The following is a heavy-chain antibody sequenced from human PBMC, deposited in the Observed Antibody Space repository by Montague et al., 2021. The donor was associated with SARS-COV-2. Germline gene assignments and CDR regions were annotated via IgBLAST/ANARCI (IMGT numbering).Heavy chain of an antibody. CDR1: GFSLSTSGMC. V-gene: IGHV2-70*01. CDR3: ARTPIAAAGIGPYYYYGMDV. CDR2: IDWDDDK. D-gene: IGHD6-13*01. J-gene: IGHJ6*02. Sequence: PALVKPTQTLTLTCTFSGFSLSTSGMCVSWIRQPPGKALEWLALIDWDDDKYYSTSLKTRLTISKDTSKNQVVLTMTNMDPVDTATYYCARTPIAAAGIGPYYYYGMDVWGQGTTVTVSS.